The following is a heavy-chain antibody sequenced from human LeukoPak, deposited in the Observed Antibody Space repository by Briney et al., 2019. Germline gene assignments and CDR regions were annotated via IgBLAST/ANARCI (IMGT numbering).Heavy chain of an antibody. CDR2: ISSSGNSI. CDR1: GFTFSSYS. CDR3: ARAAYCGGDCYSEGEHFDY. D-gene: IGHD2-21*02. J-gene: IGHJ4*02. V-gene: IGHV3-21*01. Sequence: PGGSLGLSCAASGFTFSSYSMNWVRQAPGKGPEWVSSISSSGNSIYYADSVKGRFTISRDNAKNSLYLQMNSLRAEDTAVYYCARAAYCGGDCYSEGEHFDYWGQGTLVTVSS.